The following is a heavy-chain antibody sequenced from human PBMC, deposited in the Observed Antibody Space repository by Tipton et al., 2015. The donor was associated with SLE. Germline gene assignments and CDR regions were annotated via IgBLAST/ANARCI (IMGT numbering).Heavy chain of an antibody. D-gene: IGHD3-9*01. CDR1: GGSISSSSSY. Sequence: TLSLTCTVSGGSISSSSSYWDWIRQSPGKELEWIGNIFYSGNTRYRSSLKSRVTISVDTSKNQFSLNLSSLTAADTAVYYCVRDKWGEYYPSTGYFWSFDPWGQGILVTVSS. CDR3: VRDKWGEYYPSTGYFWSFDP. V-gene: IGHV4-39*07. J-gene: IGHJ5*02. CDR2: IFYSGNT.